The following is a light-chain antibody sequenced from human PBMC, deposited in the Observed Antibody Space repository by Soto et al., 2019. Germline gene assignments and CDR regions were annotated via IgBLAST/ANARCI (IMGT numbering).Light chain of an antibody. CDR1: SSDVGDYNY. Sequence: QSALTQPASVSGSPGQSITISCTGTSSDVGDYNYVSWYQQHPGKAPKLMLYDVGNRPSGISNRFSGSKSGNTASLTISGLQAEDEADYYCSSYTSSSTLFGTGTKLTV. V-gene: IGLV2-14*01. CDR3: SSYTSSSTL. CDR2: DVG. J-gene: IGLJ1*01.